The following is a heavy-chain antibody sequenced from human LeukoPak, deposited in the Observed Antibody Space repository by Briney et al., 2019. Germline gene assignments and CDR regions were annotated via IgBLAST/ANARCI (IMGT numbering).Heavy chain of an antibody. CDR3: ARDPIAVAGSKVDY. J-gene: IGHJ4*02. Sequence: GSLRLSCAASGFTFSSYGMSWVRQAPGKGLEWVSGINWNGGSTGYADSVKGRFTISRDNAKNSLYLQMNSLRAEDTALYYCARDPIAVAGSKVDYWGQGTLVTVSS. CDR1: GFTFSSYG. D-gene: IGHD6-19*01. CDR2: INWNGGST. V-gene: IGHV3-20*04.